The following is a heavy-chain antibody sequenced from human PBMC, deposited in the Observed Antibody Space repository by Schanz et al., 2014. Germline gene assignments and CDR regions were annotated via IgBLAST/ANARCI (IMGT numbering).Heavy chain of an antibody. V-gene: IGHV4-39*07. D-gene: IGHD6-13*01. CDR3: ARAAGPVDY. J-gene: IGHJ4*02. CDR1: GDSISSESFY. Sequence: QLQLQESGPGLVKPSETLSLTCTVSGDSISSESFYWGWIRQPPGKGLEWIGSRPYSGGTYYNPSLKSRVTISVDTSKNQFSLMLGSVTAADTAVYYCARAAGPVDYWGQGTLVTVSS. CDR2: RPYSGGT.